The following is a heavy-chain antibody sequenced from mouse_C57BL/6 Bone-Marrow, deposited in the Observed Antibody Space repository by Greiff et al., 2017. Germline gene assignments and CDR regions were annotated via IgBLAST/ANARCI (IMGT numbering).Heavy chain of an antibody. CDR3: VRPSYYYGSTFAY. V-gene: IGHV10-1*01. J-gene: IGHJ3*01. Sequence: EVKLVESGGGLVQPKGSLKLSCAASGFSFNTYAMNWVRQAPGKGLEWVARIRSKSNNYATSYDDSVKDRFTISRDDSESMLYLQMNNLKTEDTAMYYCVRPSYYYGSTFAYWGQGTLVTVSA. D-gene: IGHD1-1*01. CDR1: GFSFNTYA. CDR2: IRSKSNNYAT.